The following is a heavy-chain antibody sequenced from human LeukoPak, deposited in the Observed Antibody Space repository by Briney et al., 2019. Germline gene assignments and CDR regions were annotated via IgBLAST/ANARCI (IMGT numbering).Heavy chain of an antibody. CDR3: AKAISSGWGFDY. V-gene: IGHV3-23*01. D-gene: IGHD6-19*01. Sequence: LSRGSLRLSCAASGFTFSSYAMSWVRQAPGKGLEWVSAISGSGGSTYYADSVKGRFTISRDNSKNTLYLQMNSLRAEDTAVYYCAKAISSGWGFDYCGQGTLVTVSS. CDR2: ISGSGGST. J-gene: IGHJ4*02. CDR1: GFTFSSYA.